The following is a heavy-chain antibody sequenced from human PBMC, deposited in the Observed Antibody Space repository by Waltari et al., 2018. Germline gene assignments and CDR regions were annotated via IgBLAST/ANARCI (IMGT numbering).Heavy chain of an antibody. V-gene: IGHV3-21*01. D-gene: IGHD1-1*01. CDR3: ARDRLESYNWFDP. Sequence: EVQLVESGGGLVKPGGSLRLSCAASGFTFSSYSMNWVRQAPGKGLEWGSSISSSSSYIYYADSVKGRFTISRDNAKNSLYLQMNSLRAEDTAVYYCARDRLESYNWFDPWGQGTLVIVSS. CDR1: GFTFSSYS. J-gene: IGHJ5*02. CDR2: ISSSSSYI.